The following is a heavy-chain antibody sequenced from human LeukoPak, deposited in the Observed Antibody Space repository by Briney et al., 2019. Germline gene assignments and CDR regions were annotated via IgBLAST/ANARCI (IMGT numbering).Heavy chain of an antibody. D-gene: IGHD2-2*01. CDR3: AKVVVVPAAILKIPEDAFDI. CDR2: ISYDGSNK. J-gene: IGHJ3*02. V-gene: IGHV3-30*18. Sequence: GGSLKLSCAASGFTFSSYGMHWVRQAPGKGLEWVAVISYDGSNKYYADSVKGRFTISRDNSKNTLYLQMNSLRAEDTAVYYCAKVVVVPAAILKIPEDAFDIWGQGTMVTVSS. CDR1: GFTFSSYG.